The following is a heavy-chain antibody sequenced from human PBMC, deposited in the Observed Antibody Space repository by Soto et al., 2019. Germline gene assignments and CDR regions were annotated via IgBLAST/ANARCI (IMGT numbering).Heavy chain of an antibody. CDR2: IWYDGSNK. J-gene: IGHJ6*02. CDR3: ARDGVVVAAAYYYYGMDV. Sequence: PGGSLRLSCAASGFTFSSYGMHWVRQAPGKGLEWVAVIWYDGSNKYYADSVKGRFTISRDNSKNTLYLQMNSLRAEDTAVYYCARDGVVVAAAYYYYGMDVWGQGT. CDR1: GFTFSSYG. D-gene: IGHD2-15*01. V-gene: IGHV3-33*01.